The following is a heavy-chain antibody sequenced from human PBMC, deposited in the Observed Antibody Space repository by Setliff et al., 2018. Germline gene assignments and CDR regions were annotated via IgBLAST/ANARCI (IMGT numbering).Heavy chain of an antibody. D-gene: IGHD1-1*01. Sequence: GGSLRLSCAASGFTFSSYSMNWVRQAPGKGLEWVSSIGDSDNYYADSVKGRFTISRDNAKNSVYLQMNSLRAEDTAVYYCARDMYITGWNAFDLWGRGTLVTISS. V-gene: IGHV3-21*01. CDR1: GFTFSSYS. J-gene: IGHJ2*01. CDR2: IGDSDN. CDR3: ARDMYITGWNAFDL.